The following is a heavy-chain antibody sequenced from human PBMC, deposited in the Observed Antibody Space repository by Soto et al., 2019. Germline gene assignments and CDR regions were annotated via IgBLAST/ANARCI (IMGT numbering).Heavy chain of an antibody. J-gene: IGHJ6*03. CDR3: ARGPACSGGDCYSGYYSYDMDV. D-gene: IGHD2-15*01. CDR1: GFTFSTYD. V-gene: IGHV3-13*01. CDR2: IGTVGDT. Sequence: PGGSLRLSCAASGFTFSTYDMHWVRQATGKGLQWVSGIGTVGDTYYPGSVKGRFTISRENAKNSLYLQMDSLRAGDTAIYYCARGPACSGGDCYSGYYSYDMDVWGKGTTVTVSS.